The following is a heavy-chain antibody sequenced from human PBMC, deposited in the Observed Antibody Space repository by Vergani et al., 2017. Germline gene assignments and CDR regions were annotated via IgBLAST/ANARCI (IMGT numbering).Heavy chain of an antibody. CDR2: IYYSGST. V-gene: IGHV4-31*03. J-gene: IGHJ6*02. CDR3: TTAPLVQLSGWDYYGMDV. CDR1: GGSISSGGYY. D-gene: IGHD5-18*01. Sequence: QVQLQESGPGLVKPSQTLSLTCTVSGGSISSGGYYWSWIRQHPGKGLEWIGYIYYSGSTYYNPSLKSRVTISVDTSKNQFSLKLSSVTAADTAVYYCTTAPLVQLSGWDYYGMDVWGQGTTVTVSS.